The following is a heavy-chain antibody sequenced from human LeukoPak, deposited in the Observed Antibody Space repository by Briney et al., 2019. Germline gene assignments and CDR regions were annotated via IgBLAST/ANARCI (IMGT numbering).Heavy chain of an antibody. J-gene: IGHJ6*03. CDR1: GGSFSGYY. V-gene: IGHV4-34*01. CDR2: INHSGST. D-gene: IGHD5-24*01. CDR3: ARVYVVATITGYYYYMDV. Sequence: SETLSLTCAVYGGSFSGYYWSWIRQPPGEGLEWIGEINHSGSTNYNPSLKSRVTISVDTSKNQFSLKLSSVTAADTAVYYCARVYVVATITGYYYYMDVWGKGTTVTVSS.